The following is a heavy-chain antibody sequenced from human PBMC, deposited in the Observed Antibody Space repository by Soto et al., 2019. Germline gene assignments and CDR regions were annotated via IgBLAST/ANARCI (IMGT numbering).Heavy chain of an antibody. D-gene: IGHD3-10*01. V-gene: IGHV3-23*01. Sequence: GGSLRLSCAASGFTFSSYAMSWVRQAPGKGLEWVSAISGSGGSTYYADSVKGRFTISRDNSKNTLYLQTNSLRAEDTAVYYCAKESYGSGSYRSYYYYYGMDVWGQGTTVTVSS. CDR1: GFTFSSYA. CDR2: ISGSGGST. CDR3: AKESYGSGSYRSYYYYYGMDV. J-gene: IGHJ6*02.